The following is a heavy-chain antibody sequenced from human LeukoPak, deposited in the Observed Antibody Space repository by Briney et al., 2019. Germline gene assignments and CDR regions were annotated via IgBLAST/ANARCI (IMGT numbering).Heavy chain of an antibody. CDR3: ARATGYCSGGSCYFDY. CDR1: GYSFTSYW. D-gene: IGHD2-15*01. J-gene: IGHJ4*02. CDR2: IYPGDSDT. V-gene: IGHV5-51*01. Sequence: GESLKISCKGSGYSFTSYWIGWVRQMPGKGLEWMGIIYPGDSDTRYSPSFQGQVTISADKSISTAYLQWSSLKASDTAMYYCARATGYCSGGSCYFDYWGQGTLVTVSS.